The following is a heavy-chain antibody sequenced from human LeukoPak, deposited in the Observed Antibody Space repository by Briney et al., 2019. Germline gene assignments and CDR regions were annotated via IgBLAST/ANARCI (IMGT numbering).Heavy chain of an antibody. CDR1: GGFITSHF. J-gene: IGHJ3*01. Sequence: PSETLSLTCTVSGGFITSHFWTWIRQAPGKGLEWVGYVSKSGSTNYNPSLQSRITISVDTSKNQFFLKLTSMTAADTAVYFCARDDYGVFDAFDVWGQGTVVTVSS. CDR2: VSKSGST. D-gene: IGHD3-16*01. CDR3: ARDDYGVFDAFDV. V-gene: IGHV4-4*08.